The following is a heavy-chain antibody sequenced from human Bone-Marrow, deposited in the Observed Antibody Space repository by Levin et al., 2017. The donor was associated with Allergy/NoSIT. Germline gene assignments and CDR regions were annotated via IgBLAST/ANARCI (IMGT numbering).Heavy chain of an antibody. CDR3: ARDQVYSSSWYYYYYGMDG. CDR2: ISAYNGNT. D-gene: IGHD6-13*01. J-gene: IGHJ6*02. CDR1: GYTFTSYG. Sequence: ASVKVSCKASGYTFTSYGISWVRQAPGQGLEWMGWISAYNGNTNYAQKLQGRVTMTTDTSTSTAYMELRSLRSDDTAVYYCARDQVYSSSWYYYYYGMDGWGQGTTVTVSS. V-gene: IGHV1-18*01.